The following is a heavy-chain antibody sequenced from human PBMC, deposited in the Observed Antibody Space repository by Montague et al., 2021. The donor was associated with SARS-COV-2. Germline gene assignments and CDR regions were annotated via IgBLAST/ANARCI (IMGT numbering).Heavy chain of an antibody. V-gene: IGHV4-59*12. CDR3: ARWGEYYDSPYYYYAMDV. D-gene: IGHD3-3*01. Sequence: SETLSLTCTVSGGSISPYHWSWIRQSPGKGLECIGYTSYSGSTDYNPSLKSRVTISIDTSKNQFSLKLSSVTAADTAAYYCARWGEYYDSPYYYYAMDVWGQGTTVTVSS. CDR2: TSYSGST. J-gene: IGHJ6*02. CDR1: GGSISPYH.